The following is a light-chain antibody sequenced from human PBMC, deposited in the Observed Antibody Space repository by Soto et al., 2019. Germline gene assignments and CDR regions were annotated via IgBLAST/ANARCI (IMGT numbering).Light chain of an antibody. CDR3: QQHDTFSGT. Sequence: DIQMTQSPSTLSASVGDTVTVTCLASQSVSGWLAWYQQKPGEAPKLLIYDASALPRGFPARFSGSGSGTKFTLTIASLQPDDFATYYCQQHDTFSGTFGPGTKVDIK. J-gene: IGKJ1*01. V-gene: IGKV1-5*01. CDR1: QSVSGW. CDR2: DAS.